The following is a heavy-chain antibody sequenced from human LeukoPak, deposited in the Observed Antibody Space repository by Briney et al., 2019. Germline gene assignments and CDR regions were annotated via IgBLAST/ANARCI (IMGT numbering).Heavy chain of an antibody. CDR2: IYPGDSDT. Sequence: GGSLKISCKGSGYRFTSYWIGWVRQVPGKGLEGMGIIYPGDSDTRYSPSFQGQVTISADKYNRTAYLQWSSLKASDTAMYYCARTYYYDSSAYPGDYWGQGTLVTVSS. J-gene: IGHJ4*02. D-gene: IGHD3-22*01. CDR1: GYRFTSYW. V-gene: IGHV5-51*01. CDR3: ARTYYYDSSAYPGDY.